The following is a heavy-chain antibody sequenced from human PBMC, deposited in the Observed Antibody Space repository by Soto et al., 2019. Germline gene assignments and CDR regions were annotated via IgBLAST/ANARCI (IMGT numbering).Heavy chain of an antibody. CDR1: GFTFSNYW. CDR2: IHSDGSST. V-gene: IGHV3-74*01. J-gene: IGHJ4*02. Sequence: EVQLVESGGGLVQPGGSLRLSCAASGFTFSNYWMHWVRQAPGKGLVWVSRIHSDGSSTSYADSVKGRFTISRDNAKNTLYMQMNSLRAEDTAVYYCASTGYSSGWPYFDYWGQGTLVTVSS. D-gene: IGHD6-19*01. CDR3: ASTGYSSGWPYFDY.